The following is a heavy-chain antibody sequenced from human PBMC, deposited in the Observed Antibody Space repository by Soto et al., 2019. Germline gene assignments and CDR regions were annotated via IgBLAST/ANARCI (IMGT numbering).Heavy chain of an antibody. CDR2: MSGSGGST. CDR3: ANDPIVVVPPQLFDY. V-gene: IGHV3-23*01. J-gene: IGHJ4*02. CDR1: GFTFSSYA. D-gene: IGHD3-22*01. Sequence: LRLSCAASGFTFSSYAMSCVRQAPGKGLEGGSAMSGSGGSTYYADSVKGRFTISRDNSKNTLYLQMTSLRAEDTAVYYCANDPIVVVPPQLFDYWGQGTLVTVSS.